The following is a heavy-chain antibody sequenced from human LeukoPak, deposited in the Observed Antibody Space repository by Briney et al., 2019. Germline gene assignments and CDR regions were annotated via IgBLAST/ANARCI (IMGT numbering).Heavy chain of an antibody. Sequence: GGPLRLSRAASGFTYWGYGMHWVGQAPGKGLEGGSFIRYDESNKFYADSVKRRFTISRDNSKNTLYLQMNSLTIDDTAVYYCAGHGPGVAADKDFWGQGTLVTVSS. CDR3: AGHGPGVAADKDF. CDR1: GFTYWGYG. CDR2: IRYDESNK. V-gene: IGHV3-30*02. J-gene: IGHJ4*02. D-gene: IGHD6-13*01.